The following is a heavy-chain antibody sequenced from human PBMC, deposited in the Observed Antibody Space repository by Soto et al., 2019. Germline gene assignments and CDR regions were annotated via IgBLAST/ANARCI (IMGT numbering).Heavy chain of an antibody. CDR1: GFTFSSYW. Sequence: GESLKISCAASGFTFSSYWMSWVRQAPGKGLEWVANIKQDGSEKYYVDSVKGRFTISRDNAKNSLYLQMNSLRAEDTAVYYCARSVGADAFDIWGQGTMVTVSS. D-gene: IGHD1-26*01. V-gene: IGHV3-7*03. CDR2: IKQDGSEK. J-gene: IGHJ3*02. CDR3: ARSVGADAFDI.